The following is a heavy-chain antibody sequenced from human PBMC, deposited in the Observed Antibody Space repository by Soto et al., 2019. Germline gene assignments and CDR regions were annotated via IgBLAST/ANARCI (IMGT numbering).Heavy chain of an antibody. CDR1: GFTFSSYA. D-gene: IGHD5-18*01. J-gene: IGHJ6*02. Sequence: GGSLRLSCAASGFTFSSYAMHWVRQAPGKGLEWVAVISYDGSNKYYADSVKGRFTISRDNSKNTLYLQMNSLRAEDTAVYYCARGIYSYGLYYYYGMDVWGQGTTVTVPS. CDR3: ARGIYSYGLYYYYGMDV. V-gene: IGHV3-30-3*01. CDR2: ISYDGSNK.